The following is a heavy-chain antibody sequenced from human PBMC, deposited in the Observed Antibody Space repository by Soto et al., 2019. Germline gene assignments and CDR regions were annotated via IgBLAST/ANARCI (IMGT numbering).Heavy chain of an antibody. D-gene: IGHD4-17*01. CDR1: GYTFTSYY. CDR2: INPSGGST. J-gene: IGHJ4*02. V-gene: IGHV1-46*01. CDR3: ARAPSYGDYSWIIDY. Sequence: GASVKVSCKASGYTFTSYYMHWVRQAPGQGLEWMGIINPSGGSTSYAQKFQGRVTMTRDTSTSTVYMELSSLRSEDTAVYYCARAPSYGDYSWIIDYWGQGTLVTVSS.